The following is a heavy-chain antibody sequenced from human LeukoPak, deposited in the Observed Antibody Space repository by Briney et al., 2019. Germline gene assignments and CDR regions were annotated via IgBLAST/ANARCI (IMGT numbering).Heavy chain of an antibody. CDR3: AAELIGYYYDSSVDY. D-gene: IGHD3-22*01. CDR2: ISSSSSYI. Sequence: GGSLRLSCAASGFTFSSYAMSWVRQAPGKGLEWVSSISSSSSYIYYADSVKGRFTISRDNAKNSLYLQMNSLRAEDTAVYYCAAELIGYYYDSSVDYWGQGTLVTVSS. CDR1: GFTFSSYA. V-gene: IGHV3-21*01. J-gene: IGHJ4*02.